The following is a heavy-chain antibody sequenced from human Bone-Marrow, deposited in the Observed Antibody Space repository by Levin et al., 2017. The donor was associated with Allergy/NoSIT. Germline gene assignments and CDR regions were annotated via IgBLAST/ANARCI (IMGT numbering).Heavy chain of an antibody. CDR3: ARDDSDGKPVDY. Sequence: LSLTCAASGFTFSTYGMYWVRQAPGKGLEWVAVIWYDGSRKYYADSVKGRFTISRDNSKNTLYLEMNSLGVEDTAVYYCARDDSDGKPVDYWGQGTLVTVSS. J-gene: IGHJ4*02. CDR2: IWYDGSRK. CDR1: GFTFSTYG. V-gene: IGHV3-33*01. D-gene: IGHD2-15*01.